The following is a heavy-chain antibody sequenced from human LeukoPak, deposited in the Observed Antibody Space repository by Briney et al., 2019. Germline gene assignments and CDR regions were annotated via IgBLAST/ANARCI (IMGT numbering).Heavy chain of an antibody. CDR2: IYTDNNI. V-gene: IGHV3-48*03. J-gene: IGHJ4*02. Sequence: PGGSLRLSCAASGFTFSNYEMSWVRQTPREGLEWVSHIYTDNNIKEADAVKGRFTISRDNAKNSLYLQMNSLRAEDTAIYYCARASNSPFDYWGQGTLVTVSS. CDR1: GFTFSNYE. D-gene: IGHD2-21*01. CDR3: ARASNSPFDY.